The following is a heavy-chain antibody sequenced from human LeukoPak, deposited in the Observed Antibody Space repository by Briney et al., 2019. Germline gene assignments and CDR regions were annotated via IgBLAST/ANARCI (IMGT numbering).Heavy chain of an antibody. CDR1: GGSIRSYY. V-gene: IGHV4-59*08. D-gene: IGHD3-10*01. Sequence: SETLSLTCTVSGGSIRSYYWSWIRQPPGKGLEWIGYIYYSGSTNYNPSLKSRVTISVDTSKNQFSLKLSSVTAADTAVYYCARQGAGAPFDYWGRGTLVTVSS. J-gene: IGHJ4*02. CDR2: IYYSGST. CDR3: ARQGAGAPFDY.